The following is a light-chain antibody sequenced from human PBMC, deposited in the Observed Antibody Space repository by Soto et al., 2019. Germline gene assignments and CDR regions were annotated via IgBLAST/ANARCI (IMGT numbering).Light chain of an antibody. CDR3: MQNIYWPFT. CDR2: QFS. V-gene: IGKV2-30*01. J-gene: IGKJ3*01. CDR1: QSLVYSDGKTY. Sequence: DVVMTQSPLALPITLGHPSSISCRSSQSLVYSDGKTYLSCFHQRPGQSQRRLIYQFSTLATGVPVRFTASGSGTDFKLRISRVEAEDLGVYYCMQNIYWPFTFAPGTRWLS.